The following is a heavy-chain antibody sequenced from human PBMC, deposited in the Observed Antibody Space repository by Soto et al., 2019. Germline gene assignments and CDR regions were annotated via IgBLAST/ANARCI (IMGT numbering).Heavy chain of an antibody. D-gene: IGHD2-21*02. J-gene: IGHJ6*02. V-gene: IGHV4-59*01. CDR3: ARDLWGYCGTDCYPLDV. Sequence: PSETLSLTCTVSGGSISGYYWSWIRQPPEKGLEWIGYMYNTGSTVYNPSFKSRDTISVDTSKNQFSLKLNSVTAADTAVYFCARDLWGYCGTDCYPLDVWGQGTTVTVSS. CDR2: MYNTGST. CDR1: GGSISGYY.